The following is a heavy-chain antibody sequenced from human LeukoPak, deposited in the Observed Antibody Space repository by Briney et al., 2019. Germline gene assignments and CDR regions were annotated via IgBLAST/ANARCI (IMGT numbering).Heavy chain of an antibody. Sequence: GASVKVSCKASGYTFTGYYMHWVRQAPGQGLEWMGWINPNSGGTDYAQKFQGRVTMTRDTSISTAYMELSSLRSDDTAVFYCARLGPGAIDFDYWGQGTLVTVSS. V-gene: IGHV1-2*02. J-gene: IGHJ4*02. CDR3: ARLGPGAIDFDY. CDR2: INPNSGGT. D-gene: IGHD2-2*02. CDR1: GYTFTGYY.